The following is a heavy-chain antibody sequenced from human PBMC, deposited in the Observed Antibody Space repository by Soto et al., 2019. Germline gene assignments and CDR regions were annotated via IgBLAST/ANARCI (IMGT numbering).Heavy chain of an antibody. J-gene: IGHJ4*02. D-gene: IGHD3-22*01. CDR2: IGGSGRTT. V-gene: IGHV3-23*01. Sequence: EVQLLESGGGLVQPGGSLSLSCAASAFTFNNYAMSWVRQAPGKGLEWVSGIGGSGRTTYYADSVKGRFTISRDNSNNTLLLQMNSLRAEDTAVYYCVEIRYSDSSGDFYDYWGQGTLVTVSS. CDR1: AFTFNNYA. CDR3: VEIRYSDSSGDFYDY.